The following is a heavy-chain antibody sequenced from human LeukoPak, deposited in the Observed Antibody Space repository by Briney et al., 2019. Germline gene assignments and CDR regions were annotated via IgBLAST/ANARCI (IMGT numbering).Heavy chain of an antibody. Sequence: PGGSLRLSCAASGFTFSSYAMHWVRQAPGKGLEWVGVISYDGSNKYYADSVKGRFTISRDNSKNTLYLQMNSLRAEDTAVYYCARGSVTTPYGMDVWGQGTTVTVSS. V-gene: IGHV3-30-3*01. D-gene: IGHD4-11*01. CDR3: ARGSVTTPYGMDV. CDR1: GFTFSSYA. J-gene: IGHJ6*02. CDR2: ISYDGSNK.